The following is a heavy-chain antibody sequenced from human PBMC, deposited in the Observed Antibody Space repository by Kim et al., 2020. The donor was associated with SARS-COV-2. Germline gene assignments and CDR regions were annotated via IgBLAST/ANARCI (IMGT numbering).Heavy chain of an antibody. Sequence: GGSLRLSCAASGFTFSDHYMLWVRQAPGKGLEWVGRIRNKANSYTTEYAASVKGRFTISRDDSKNSLYLQMSSLKTEDTAVYYCARGLVWFGEFGYYFYHTMDVWGQGTTVTVSS. CDR1: GFTFSDHY. V-gene: IGHV3-72*01. D-gene: IGHD3-10*01. CDR2: IRNKANSYTT. CDR3: ARGLVWFGEFGYYFYHTMDV. J-gene: IGHJ6*02.